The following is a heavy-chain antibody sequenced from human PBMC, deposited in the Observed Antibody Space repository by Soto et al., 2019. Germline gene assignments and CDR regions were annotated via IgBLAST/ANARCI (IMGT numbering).Heavy chain of an antibody. CDR1: GGSISSSSYY. J-gene: IGHJ3*02. V-gene: IGHV4-39*01. D-gene: IGHD3-10*01. Sequence: QLQLQESGPGLVKPSETLSLTCTVSGGSISSSSYYWGWIRQPPGKGLEWIGSIYYSGSTYYNPSLKSRVYISVDTSKNQFSLKLSSVTAADTAVYYCGSLSHPEYGHDFDIWGQRTMVTVSS. CDR3: GSLSHPEYGHDFDI. CDR2: IYYSGST.